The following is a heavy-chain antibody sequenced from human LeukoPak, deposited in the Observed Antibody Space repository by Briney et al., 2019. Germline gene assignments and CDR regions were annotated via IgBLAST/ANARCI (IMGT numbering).Heavy chain of an antibody. Sequence: GASVKVSCKASGYTFTTFEISRVRQAPGQGLEWMRWVNPNSGDTGYAQQIQGRVNLTRNTAIATAYMELSSLKSEDTAVYYCARVDTGLTYWGQGTLIIVSS. CDR3: ARVDTGLTY. CDR2: VNPNSGDT. CDR1: GYTFTTFE. D-gene: IGHD2-8*02. J-gene: IGHJ4*02. V-gene: IGHV1-8*02.